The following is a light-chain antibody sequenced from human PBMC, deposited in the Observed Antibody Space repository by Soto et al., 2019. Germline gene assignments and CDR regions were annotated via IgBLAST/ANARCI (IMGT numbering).Light chain of an antibody. Sequence: EIVRTQSPATMSVSPGEGATLSCRASQSVSSKLAWYQQKPGQAPRLLIYGASTRATGIPARFSGSGSGTEFTLIISSLQPEDSAVYYCQQYNSWLWTFGQGTKVEIK. CDR2: GAS. V-gene: IGKV3-15*01. CDR3: QQYNSWLWT. CDR1: QSVSSK. J-gene: IGKJ1*01.